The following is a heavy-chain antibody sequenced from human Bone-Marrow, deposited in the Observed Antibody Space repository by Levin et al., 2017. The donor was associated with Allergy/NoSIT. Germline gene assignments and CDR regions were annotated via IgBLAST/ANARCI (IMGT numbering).Heavy chain of an antibody. CDR1: GDSITNSAYH. J-gene: IGHJ6*02. D-gene: IGHD4-17*01. CDR2: YYNSGDT. Sequence: SETLSLTCTVSGDSITNSAYHWDWVRQSPGKGLEWIGYYYNSGDTDYNPSLEGRVSISVDTSRNQFSLRLNSVTAADTAVYYCARNGAHYYGMDVWGQGTTVIVSS. CDR3: ARNGAHYYGMDV. V-gene: IGHV4-30-4*01.